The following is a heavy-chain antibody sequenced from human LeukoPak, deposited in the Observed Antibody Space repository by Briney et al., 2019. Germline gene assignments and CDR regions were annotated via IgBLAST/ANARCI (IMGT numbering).Heavy chain of an antibody. CDR3: ARGRGFFVVVVAATYGWFDP. D-gene: IGHD2-15*01. J-gene: IGHJ5*02. Sequence: PSETLSLTCAVYGVSFSGYYWRWLRQPPAKGREWIGEINHSGSTNYNPSLKSRVTISVDTSKNQFSLKLSSVTAADTAVYYCARGRGFFVVVVAATYGWFDPWGQGTLVTVSS. CDR2: INHSGST. V-gene: IGHV4-34*01. CDR1: GVSFSGYY.